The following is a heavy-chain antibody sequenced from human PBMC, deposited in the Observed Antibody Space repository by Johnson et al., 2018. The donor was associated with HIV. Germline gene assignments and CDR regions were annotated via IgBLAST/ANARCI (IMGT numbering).Heavy chain of an antibody. CDR1: GLNFSDYG. CDR3: ATARNRLWSSSGWTGFWAFDI. CDR2: IKSKSDGGTT. D-gene: IGHD6-19*01. Sequence: VQLVESGGGVVQPGRSVRLSCAVSGLNFSDYGMHWVRQAPGKGLEWVGRIKSKSDGGTTDYAAPVRGRFTISRDDSETTVYLQMNSLKTEDTAVYYCATARNRLWSSSGWTGFWAFDIWGQGTMVTVS. V-gene: IGHV3-15*01. J-gene: IGHJ3*02.